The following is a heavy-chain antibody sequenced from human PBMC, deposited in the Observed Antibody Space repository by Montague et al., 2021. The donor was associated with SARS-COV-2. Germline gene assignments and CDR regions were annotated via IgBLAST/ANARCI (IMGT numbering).Heavy chain of an antibody. CDR1: GFTVSSNY. CDR3: ARGYDYVWGSYRYLHWFDP. CDR2: IYSGGST. J-gene: IGHJ5*02. Sequence: SLRLSCATSGFTVSSNYMSWVRQAPGKGLEWVSVIYSGGSTYYADSVKGRFTISRDNSKNTLYLQTNSLRAEDTAVYYCARGYDYVWGSYRYLHWFDPWGQGTLVTVSS. D-gene: IGHD3-16*02. V-gene: IGHV3-66*01.